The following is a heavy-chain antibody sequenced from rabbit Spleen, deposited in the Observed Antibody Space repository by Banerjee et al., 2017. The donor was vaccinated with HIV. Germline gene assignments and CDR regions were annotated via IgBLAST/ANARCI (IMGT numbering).Heavy chain of an antibody. CDR1: GFSFSSNDY. Sequence: QEQLEESGGGLVKPGASLTLTCTASGFSFSSNDYMCWVRQAPGKGLEWISCIAGSGSGFTYSATWAKGRFTISKTSSTTVTLQMTSLTVADTATYFCARDTGSSFSSYGMDLWGPGTLVTVS. CDR3: ARDTGSSFSSYGMDL. J-gene: IGHJ6*01. CDR2: IAGSGSGFT. D-gene: IGHD8-1*01. V-gene: IGHV1S45*01.